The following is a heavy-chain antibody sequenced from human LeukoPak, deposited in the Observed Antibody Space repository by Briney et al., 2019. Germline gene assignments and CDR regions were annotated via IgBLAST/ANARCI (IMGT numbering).Heavy chain of an antibody. J-gene: IGHJ4*02. CDR2: IYYSGST. CDR1: GGSISSSSYY. Sequence: SETLSLTCTVSGGSISSSSYYWGWIRQPPGKGLEWIGYIYYSGSTNYNPSLKSRVTISVDTSKNQFSLKLSSVTAADTAVYYCARGRLKYESSSLDYWGQGTLVTVSS. V-gene: IGHV4-61*05. D-gene: IGHD1-26*01. CDR3: ARGRLKYESSSLDY.